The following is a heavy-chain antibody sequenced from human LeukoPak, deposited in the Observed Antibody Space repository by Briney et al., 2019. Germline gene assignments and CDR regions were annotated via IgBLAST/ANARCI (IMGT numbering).Heavy chain of an antibody. Sequence: GGSLRLSCAASGFTFSSYAMSWVRQAPGKGLEWVSAISGSGGSTYYADSVKGRFTISRDNSKNTLYLQMNSLRAEDTALYHCARDIVVVPAAMGTDGNWFDPWGQGTLVTVSS. CDR1: GFTFSSYA. J-gene: IGHJ5*02. CDR3: ARDIVVVPAAMGTDGNWFDP. D-gene: IGHD2-2*01. CDR2: ISGSGGST. V-gene: IGHV3-23*01.